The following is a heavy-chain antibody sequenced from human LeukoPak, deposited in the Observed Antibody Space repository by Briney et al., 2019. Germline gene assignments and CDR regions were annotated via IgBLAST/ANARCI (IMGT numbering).Heavy chain of an antibody. CDR3: AKTRLSYDSSGPRGATYLALHDYYMDV. Sequence: PGGSLRLSCAASGFTFSTYWMSWVRQAPGKGLEWVANIKQDGSEKYYVDSVKGRFTISRDNAKNSLYLQMNSLRAEDTAVYYCAKTRLSYDSSGPRGATYLALHDYYMDVWGKGTTVTISS. CDR1: GFTFSTYW. D-gene: IGHD3-22*01. CDR2: IKQDGSEK. J-gene: IGHJ6*03. V-gene: IGHV3-7*01.